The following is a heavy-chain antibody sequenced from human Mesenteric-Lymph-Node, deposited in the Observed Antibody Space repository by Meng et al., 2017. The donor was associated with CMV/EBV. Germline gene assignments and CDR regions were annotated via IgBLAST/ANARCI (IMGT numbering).Heavy chain of an antibody. D-gene: IGHD3-10*01. CDR1: GFTFSSYE. Sequence: LSLTCAASGFTFSSYEMNWVRQAPGKGLEWVSYISSSDNTNYADSVKGRFTISRDNAKESLYLQMNSLRAEDTAVYYCAKAPVDSVGWGQGTLVTVSS. CDR2: ISSSDNT. J-gene: IGHJ4*02. CDR3: AKAPVDSVG. V-gene: IGHV3-48*03.